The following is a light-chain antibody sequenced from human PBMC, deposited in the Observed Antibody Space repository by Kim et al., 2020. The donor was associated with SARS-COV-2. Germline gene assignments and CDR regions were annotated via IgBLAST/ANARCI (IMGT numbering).Light chain of an antibody. CDR1: QSVSSSY. V-gene: IGKV3-20*01. J-gene: IGKJ1*01. Sequence: EIVLTQSPGTLSLSPGERAILSCRASQSVSSSYLGWYQQRPGQAPRLLIYGASSRATGIPDRFSGSGSGTDFTLTISRREPEDFAVYYCQQYDRTPETFGQGTKVDIK. CDR3: QQYDRTPET. CDR2: GAS.